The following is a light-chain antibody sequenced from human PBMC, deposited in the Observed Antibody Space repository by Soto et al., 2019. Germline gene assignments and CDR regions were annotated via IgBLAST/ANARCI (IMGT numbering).Light chain of an antibody. J-gene: IGKJ1*01. CDR3: QQYGSSPRT. V-gene: IGKV3-20*01. CDR1: QSVINRY. CDR2: GAS. Sequence: ETVLTQSPGNLSLSPGERATLSCRASQSVINRYLAWYQQKPGQAPRLLIHGASSRATGIPDRFSGSGSGTDFTLTISRLEPEDFAVYYCQQYGSSPRTFGQGTKV.